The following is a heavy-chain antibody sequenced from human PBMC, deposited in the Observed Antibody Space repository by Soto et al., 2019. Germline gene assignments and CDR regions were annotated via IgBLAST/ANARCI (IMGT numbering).Heavy chain of an antibody. CDR1: GYTFTSYG. CDR3: ARADGGLRSFYYYGMDV. J-gene: IGHJ6*02. Sequence: QVQLVQSGAEVKKPGASVKVSCKASGYTFTSYGISWVRQAPGQGLEWMGWISAYNGNTNYAQKLQCRVTMTTDTSTSTAYMELRSLRSDDTAVYYCARADGGLRSFYYYGMDVWGQGTTVTVSS. D-gene: IGHD5-12*01. CDR2: ISAYNGNT. V-gene: IGHV1-18*01.